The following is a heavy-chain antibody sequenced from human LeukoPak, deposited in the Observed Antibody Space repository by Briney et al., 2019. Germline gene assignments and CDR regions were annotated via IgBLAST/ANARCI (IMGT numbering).Heavy chain of an antibody. CDR1: GCTFTSYG. CDR3: ARTMYYYDSSGYWFDP. CDR2: ISAYNGNT. V-gene: IGHV1-18*01. J-gene: IGHJ5*02. Sequence: GASVKVSCKASGCTFTSYGISWVRQAPGQGLEWVGWISAYNGNTNYAQKLQGRVTMTTDTSTSTAYMELRSLRSDDTAVYYCARTMYYYDSSGYWFDPWGQGTLVTVSS. D-gene: IGHD3-22*01.